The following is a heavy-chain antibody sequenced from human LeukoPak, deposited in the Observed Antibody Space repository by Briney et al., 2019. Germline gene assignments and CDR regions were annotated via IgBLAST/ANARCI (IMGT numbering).Heavy chain of an antibody. D-gene: IGHD3-10*01. J-gene: IGHJ4*02. CDR2: IWYDGSNE. CDR1: GFTFSSYG. Sequence: GGSLRLSCAASGFTFSSYGMHWVRQAPGKGLEWVAVIWYDGSNECYADSVKGRFTISRDNSKNTLYLQMNSLRAEDTAVYYCARDGLLWFGELGERGNFDYWGQGTLVTVSS. CDR3: ARDGLLWFGELGERGNFDY. V-gene: IGHV3-33*01.